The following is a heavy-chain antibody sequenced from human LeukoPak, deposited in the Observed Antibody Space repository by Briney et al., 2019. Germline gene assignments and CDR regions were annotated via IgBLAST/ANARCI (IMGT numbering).Heavy chain of an antibody. J-gene: IGHJ4*02. CDR1: GLIVSSDY. Sequence: GGSLRLSCAASGLIVSSDYLAWVRQAPGKGLEWISVIYGGGATHYADSVRGRFTISRDNSKNELFLQMNSLRVEGTAVYHCVRLLPASRHYFDYWGQGTLVTVSS. CDR2: IYGGGAT. CDR3: VRLLPASRHYFDY. V-gene: IGHV3-53*01. D-gene: IGHD6-6*01.